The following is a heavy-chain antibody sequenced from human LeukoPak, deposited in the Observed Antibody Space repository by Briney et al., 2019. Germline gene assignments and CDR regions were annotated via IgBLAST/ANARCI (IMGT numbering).Heavy chain of an antibody. D-gene: IGHD1-26*01. V-gene: IGHV4-4*07. Sequence: SETLSLTCTVSGGSISSYYWSWIRQPAGKGLEWIGRIYTSGSTNYNASLKSRVSMSVDTSKNQFSLRLSFVTAADTAVFYCARENSGSYREFDYWGQGTLVTVSS. J-gene: IGHJ4*02. CDR3: ARENSGSYREFDY. CDR2: IYTSGST. CDR1: GGSISSYY.